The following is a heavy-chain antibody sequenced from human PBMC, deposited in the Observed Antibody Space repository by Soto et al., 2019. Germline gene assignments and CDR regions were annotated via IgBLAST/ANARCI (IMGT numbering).Heavy chain of an antibody. J-gene: IGHJ6*02. D-gene: IGHD5-12*01. CDR1: GYTFTSYY. Sequence: ASVKVSCKASGYTFTSYYMHWVRQAPGQGLEWMGIINPSGGSTSYAQKFQGRVTMTRDTSTSTVYMELSSLRSEDTAVYYCAREVRGYSGYGYYYYYGMDVWGQGTTVTVSS. CDR3: AREVRGYSGYGYYYYYGMDV. V-gene: IGHV1-46*01. CDR2: INPSGGST.